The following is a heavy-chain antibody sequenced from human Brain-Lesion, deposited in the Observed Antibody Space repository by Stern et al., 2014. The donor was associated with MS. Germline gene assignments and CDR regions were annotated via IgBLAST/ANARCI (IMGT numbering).Heavy chain of an antibody. J-gene: IGHJ5*02. Sequence: VQLQESGPGLVKPSQTLSLTCSASGDSISSGGYYWSWIRQHPGKALQWIGNLHYSGNTYYNPSLKSLVTISVDMSKNQFSLNLNSVTAADTAVYFCARVAALAMPLQYNWFDPWGQGILVTVSS. CDR2: LHYSGNT. D-gene: IGHD2-2*01. CDR3: ARVAALAMPLQYNWFDP. V-gene: IGHV4-31*01. CDR1: GDSISSGGYY.